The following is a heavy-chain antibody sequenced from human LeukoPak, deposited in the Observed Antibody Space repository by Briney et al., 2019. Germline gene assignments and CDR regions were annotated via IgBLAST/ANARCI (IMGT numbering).Heavy chain of an antibody. V-gene: IGHV3-23*01. CDR3: ARDEYRSRWLHP. CDR1: GFTFSNYA. D-gene: IGHD5-24*01. Sequence: GGSLRLSCAASGFTFSNYAMSWVRQAPGKGLEWVSGVSGSGGNTDYSDSVKGRFTISRDNAQNSVHLQMNSLRAEGTAVYHCARDEYRSRWLHPWGQGTLVTVTS. J-gene: IGHJ5*02. CDR2: VSGSGGNT.